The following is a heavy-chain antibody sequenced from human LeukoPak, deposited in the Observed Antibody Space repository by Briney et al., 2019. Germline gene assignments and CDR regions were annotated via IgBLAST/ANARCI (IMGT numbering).Heavy chain of an antibody. V-gene: IGHV3-23*01. CDR2: ITGSGSST. CDR1: GFIFRNFA. D-gene: IGHD5-24*01. Sequence: GGSLRLSCAASGFIFRNFALSWVRQVPGKGLELVSGITGSGSSTYYTDSVKGRFTISRDNSMHALFLQMNSLRSEDTAVYYCATQMARSPASFEAWGQGTLVTVSS. J-gene: IGHJ5*02. CDR3: ATQMARSPASFEA.